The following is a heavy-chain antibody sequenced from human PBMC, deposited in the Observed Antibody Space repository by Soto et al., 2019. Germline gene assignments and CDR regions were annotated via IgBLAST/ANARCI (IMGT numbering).Heavy chain of an antibody. CDR3: ARRYGGNFDY. Sequence: QVQLQESGPGLVKPSETLSLTCTVSGGSINNYYWSWIRQPPGKGLEWIGYIYYSGSTNYNPSLKSRVTISVDTSKNKLSLKLSSVTAADTAVYYCARRYGGNFDYWGQGTLVTVSS. CDR2: IYYSGST. J-gene: IGHJ4*02. D-gene: IGHD1-26*01. CDR1: GGSINNYY. V-gene: IGHV4-59*01.